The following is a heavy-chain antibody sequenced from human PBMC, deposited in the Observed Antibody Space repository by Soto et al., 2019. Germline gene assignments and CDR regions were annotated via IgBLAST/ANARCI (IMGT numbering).Heavy chain of an antibody. D-gene: IGHD3-16*01. Sequence: GESLKISCKGSGYSFTSYWIGWVRQMPGKGLEWMGIIYPGDSDTRYSPSSQGQVTISADKSISTAYLQWSSLKASDTAMYYCARLEMAVGHYYGMDVWGQGTTVTVSS. CDR3: ARLEMAVGHYYGMDV. CDR1: GYSFTSYW. J-gene: IGHJ6*02. V-gene: IGHV5-51*01. CDR2: IYPGDSDT.